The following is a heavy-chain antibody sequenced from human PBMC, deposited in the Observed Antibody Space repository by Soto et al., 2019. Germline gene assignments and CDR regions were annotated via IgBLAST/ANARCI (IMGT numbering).Heavy chain of an antibody. Sequence: SETLSLTCTVSGGSISSYYWSWIRQPPGKGLEWIGYIYYSGSTNYNPSLKSRVTISVDTSKNQFSLKLSSVTSADTAVYYCARESENAFDIWGQGTMVTVSS. CDR1: GGSISSYY. J-gene: IGHJ3*02. CDR3: ARESENAFDI. V-gene: IGHV4-59*01. CDR2: IYYSGST.